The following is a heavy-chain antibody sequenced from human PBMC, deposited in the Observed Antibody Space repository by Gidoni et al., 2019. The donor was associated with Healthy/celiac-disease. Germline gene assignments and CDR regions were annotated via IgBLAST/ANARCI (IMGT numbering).Heavy chain of an antibody. CDR1: GGSFSGYY. D-gene: IGHD3-10*01. J-gene: IGHJ6*02. CDR3: ARVITMVRGVNPPPMDV. CDR2: SNHSGST. V-gene: IGHV4-34*01. Sequence: QVQLQQWGAGPSKPSETLSLTCAVYGGSFSGYYWSWIRQPPGKGLEWIGESNHSGSTNYNPSLKSRVTISVDTSKNQFSLKLSSVTAADTAVYYCARVITMVRGVNPPPMDVWGQGTTVTVSS.